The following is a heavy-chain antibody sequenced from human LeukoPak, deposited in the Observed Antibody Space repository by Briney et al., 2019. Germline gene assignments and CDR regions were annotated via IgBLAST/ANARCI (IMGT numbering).Heavy chain of an antibody. J-gene: IGHJ3*02. V-gene: IGHV3-23*01. CDR3: AKAGRFVHAFDI. CDR2: ISGGGGST. CDR1: GFTFSSYA. D-gene: IGHD3-10*01. Sequence: PGGSLRLSCAASGFTFSSYAMSWVRQAPGKGLEWVSAISGGGGSTYYADSVKGRFTISRDNSKNTLYLQMNSLRAEDTAVYYCAKAGRFVHAFDIWGQGTMVTVSS.